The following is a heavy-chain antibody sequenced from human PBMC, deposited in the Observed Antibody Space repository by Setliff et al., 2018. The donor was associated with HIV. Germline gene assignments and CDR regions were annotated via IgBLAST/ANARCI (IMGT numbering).Heavy chain of an antibody. D-gene: IGHD3-16*01. CDR2: ITWNSATI. J-gene: IGHJ3*02. CDR3: AKDYGDGHNWGAFDI. CDR1: GFTFTSYW. V-gene: IGHV3-9*01. Sequence: GGSLRLSCAASGFTFTSYWMIWVRQAPGKGLEWVAGITWNSATIAYADSVQGRFTISRDNDRHYVYLQMTSLRPEDTALYYCAKDYGDGHNWGAFDIWGQGTMVTVSS.